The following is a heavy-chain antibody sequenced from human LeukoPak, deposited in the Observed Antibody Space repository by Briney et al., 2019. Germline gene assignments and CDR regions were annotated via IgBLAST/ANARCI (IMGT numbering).Heavy chain of an antibody. CDR2: ISYDGSNK. CDR3: ARGYDFWSGYFQGNYFDY. V-gene: IGHV3-30-3*01. D-gene: IGHD3-3*01. CDR1: GFTFSTYW. J-gene: IGHJ4*02. Sequence: GGSLRLSCSASGFTFSTYWMSWVRQAPGKGLEWVAVISYDGSNKYYADSVKGRFTISRDNSKNTLYLQMNSLRAEDTAVYYCARGYDFWSGYFQGNYFDYWGQGTLVTVSS.